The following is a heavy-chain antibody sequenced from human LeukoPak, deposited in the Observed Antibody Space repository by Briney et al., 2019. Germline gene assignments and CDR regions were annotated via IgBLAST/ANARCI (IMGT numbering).Heavy chain of an antibody. CDR2: IYGGGST. V-gene: IGHV3-53*01. J-gene: IGHJ6*02. Sequence: PGGSLRLSCAASGFTVSDNHMTWFRQAPGKGLEWVSVIYGGGSTNYADSVKGRFSISRDNSKDTVDLQMDSLRVGDTAVYYCARGYDHLWVSFRPLGYYFGLNVWGQGTTVTVSS. CDR3: ARGYDHLWVSFRPLGYYFGLNV. CDR1: GFTVSDNH. D-gene: IGHD3-16*02.